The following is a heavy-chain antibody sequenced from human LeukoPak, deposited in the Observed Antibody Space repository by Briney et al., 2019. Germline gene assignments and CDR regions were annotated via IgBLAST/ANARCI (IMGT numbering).Heavy chain of an antibody. V-gene: IGHV3-48*03. Sequence: PGGSLRLSCAASGFTFSSYEMNWVRQAPGKGLEWVSYISSSGSTIYYADSVKGRFTISRDNAKNSLYLQMNSLRAEDTAVYYCARDQVRYDILTGYSSTGYMDVWGKGTTVTVSS. D-gene: IGHD3-9*01. CDR3: ARDQVRYDILTGYSSTGYMDV. CDR2: ISSSGSTI. CDR1: GFTFSSYE. J-gene: IGHJ6*03.